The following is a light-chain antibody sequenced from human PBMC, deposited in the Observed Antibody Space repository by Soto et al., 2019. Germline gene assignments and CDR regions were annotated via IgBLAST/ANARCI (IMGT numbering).Light chain of an antibody. CDR2: DAS. V-gene: IGKV1-5*01. J-gene: IGKJ1*01. CDR1: QSISSW. Sequence: DIQMTKSPSTLSASVGDRVTITCRASQSISSWLAWYQQKPGKAPKLLIYDASSLESGVPSRFSGSGSGTEFTLTISSLQPDDFATYYCQQYKSYSWTFGQGTKVDIK. CDR3: QQYKSYSWT.